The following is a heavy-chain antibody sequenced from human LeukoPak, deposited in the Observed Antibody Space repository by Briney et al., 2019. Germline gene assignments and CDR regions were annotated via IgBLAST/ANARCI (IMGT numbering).Heavy chain of an antibody. J-gene: IGHJ5*02. CDR3: VRERYSNDYEA. CDR2: IYSGGDT. D-gene: IGHD6-25*01. CDR1: GFTVESKR. Sequence: GGSLRLSCAASGFTVESKRMSWVRQAPGKGLEWVSTIYSGGDTYYADSVKGRFTISRDNSKNTLYLQMNSRRAEDTAVYYCVRERYSNDYEAWGQGTLVTVSS. V-gene: IGHV3-53*01.